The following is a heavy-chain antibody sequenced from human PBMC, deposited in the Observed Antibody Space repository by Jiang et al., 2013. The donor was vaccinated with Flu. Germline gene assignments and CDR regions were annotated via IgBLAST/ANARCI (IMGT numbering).Heavy chain of an antibody. CDR2: ISGSGGST. J-gene: IGHJ4*02. CDR1: GFTFSSYA. Sequence: QLVESGGGLVQPGGSLRLSCAASGFTFSSYAMSWVRQAPGKGLEWVSAISGSGGSTYYADSVKGRFTISRDNSKNTLYLQMNSLRAEDTAVYYCAKNDVPIFGVVIIGYYFDYWGQGTLVTVSS. CDR3: AKNDVPIFGVVIIGYYFDY. V-gene: IGHV3-23*04. D-gene: IGHD3-3*01.